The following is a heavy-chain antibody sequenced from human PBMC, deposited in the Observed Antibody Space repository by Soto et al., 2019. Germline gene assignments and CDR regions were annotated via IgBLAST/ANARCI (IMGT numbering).Heavy chain of an antibody. CDR3: ARERKFDFWRKGLDV. CDR2: MDPNSGST. CDR1: GYTFTTYD. D-gene: IGHD3-3*01. V-gene: IGHV1-8*01. Sequence: ASVKVSCKASGYTFTTYDINWVRQAPGQGLEWLGWMDPNSGSTGYAQNFQGRITMTRNISRNTAHMELSSLQSEDTAVYYCARERKFDFWRKGLDVWGQGTTATASS. J-gene: IGHJ6*02.